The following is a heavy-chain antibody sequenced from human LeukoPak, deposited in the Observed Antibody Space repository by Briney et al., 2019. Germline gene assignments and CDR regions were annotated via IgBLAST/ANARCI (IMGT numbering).Heavy chain of an antibody. CDR2: TYYRSKWYN. CDR3: ARAVSLSGYDSTPFDY. J-gene: IGHJ4*02. V-gene: IGHV6-1*01. D-gene: IGHD5-12*01. Sequence: SQTLSLTCAISGDSVSSNSAAWNWIRQSPSRGLEWLGRTYYRSKWYNDYAAYVKSQITINPDTSKSQFSLQLNSVPLEDTAVYYCARAVSLSGYDSTPFDYWGQGTLVTVAS. CDR1: GDSVSSNSAA.